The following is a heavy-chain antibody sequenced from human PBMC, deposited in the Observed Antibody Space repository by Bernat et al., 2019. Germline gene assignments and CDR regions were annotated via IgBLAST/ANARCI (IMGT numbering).Heavy chain of an antibody. CDR2: ISGSGGST. CDR3: ARDYGDYFPSYYDY. Sequence: EVQLLESGGGLVQPGGSLRLSCAASGFTFSSYAMSWVRQAPGKGLEWVSAISGSGGSTYYADSVKGRFTISRDNSKNTLYLQMNSLRAEDTAGYYCARDYGDYFPSYYDYWGQGTLVTVSS. J-gene: IGHJ4*02. CDR1: GFTFSSYA. V-gene: IGHV3-23*01. D-gene: IGHD4-17*01.